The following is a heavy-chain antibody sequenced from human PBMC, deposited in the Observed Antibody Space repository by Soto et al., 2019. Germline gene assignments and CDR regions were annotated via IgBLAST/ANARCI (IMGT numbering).Heavy chain of an antibody. D-gene: IGHD6-13*01. Sequence: QVTVKESGPVLVKPTETLTLTCTVSGFSLSNAGLGVSWIRQPPGKALEWLAHIFSNDEKSYSTSLKSRLTIAKDTSKSQVVLTMTNMYPVDTATYYWASTYSISWYWFDPCGQGTLVTVSS. J-gene: IGHJ5*02. CDR3: ASTYSISWYWFDP. CDR2: IFSNDEK. V-gene: IGHV2-26*04. CDR1: GFSLSNAGLG.